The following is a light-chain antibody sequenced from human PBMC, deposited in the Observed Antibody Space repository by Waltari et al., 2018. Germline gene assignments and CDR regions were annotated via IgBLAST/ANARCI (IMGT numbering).Light chain of an antibody. J-gene: IGKJ4*01. Sequence: DIVMNQSPDSLAVSVGERATLHCRSSQNVLSRSSNRNYLAWYQQKPGQPPKLLIYWASTRESGVPDRFSGSGSGTDFTLTISSLQAEDVAVYYCQQYFGSPLTFGGGTKVEIK. CDR1: QNVLSRSSNRNY. V-gene: IGKV4-1*01. CDR3: QQYFGSPLT. CDR2: WAS.